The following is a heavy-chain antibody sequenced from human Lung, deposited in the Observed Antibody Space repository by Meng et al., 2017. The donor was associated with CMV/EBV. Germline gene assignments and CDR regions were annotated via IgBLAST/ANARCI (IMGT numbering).Heavy chain of an antibody. CDR1: GGTFSSYA. Sequence: SVKVSXKASGGTFSSYAIRWVRQAPGQGLEWMGGIIPMFGTKSYAQKFQGRATITTDESTSTAYMELSSLRSEDTAVYYCARESLQSGCFDYWGQGTLVXVSS. V-gene: IGHV1-69*05. CDR3: ARESLQSGCFDY. CDR2: IIPMFGTK. J-gene: IGHJ4*02.